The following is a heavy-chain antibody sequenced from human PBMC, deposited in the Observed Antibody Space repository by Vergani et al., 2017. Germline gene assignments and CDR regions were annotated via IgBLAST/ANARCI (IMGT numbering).Heavy chain of an antibody. CDR2: INPNSGGT. CDR1: GYTFTGYY. J-gene: IGHJ5*02. D-gene: IGHD2-2*01. CDR3: AGEVVGPDIVVVPAARGLGWFDP. V-gene: IGHV1-2*02. Sequence: QVQLVQSGAEVKKPGASVKVFCKASGYTFTGYYMHWVRQAPGQGLEWMGWINPNSGGTNYAQKFQGRVTMTRDTSISTAYMELSRLRSDDTAVYYCAGEVVGPDIVVVPAARGLGWFDPWGQGTLVTVSS.